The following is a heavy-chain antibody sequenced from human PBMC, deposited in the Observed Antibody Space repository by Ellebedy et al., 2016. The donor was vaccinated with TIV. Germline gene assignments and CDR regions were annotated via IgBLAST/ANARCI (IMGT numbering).Heavy chain of an antibody. D-gene: IGHD3-10*01. V-gene: IGHV4-59*01. CDR2: IYYSGST. CDR1: GGSISSYY. J-gene: IGHJ6*02. Sequence: MPSETLSLTCTVSGGSISSYYWSWIRQRPGKGLEWIGYIYYSGSTNYNPSLKSRVTISVDTSKNQFSLKLSSVTAADTAVYYCASSLTMLRGGMDVWGQGTTVTVSS. CDR3: ASSLTMLRGGMDV.